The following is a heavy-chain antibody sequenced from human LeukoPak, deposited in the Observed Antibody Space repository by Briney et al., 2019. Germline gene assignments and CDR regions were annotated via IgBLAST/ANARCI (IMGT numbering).Heavy chain of an antibody. V-gene: IGHV3-33*01. CDR2: IWYDGTNK. CDR1: GFSFSSYG. Sequence: PGGSLRLSCAASGFSFSSYGMHWVRQAPGKGLEWVAVIWYDGTNKYYADSVKGRFTISRDNSKNPLYLQMNSLRAEDTAVYYRARDQRGFSYSKYYFDYWGQGTLVTVSS. D-gene: IGHD5-18*01. J-gene: IGHJ4*02. CDR3: ARDQRGFSYSKYYFDY.